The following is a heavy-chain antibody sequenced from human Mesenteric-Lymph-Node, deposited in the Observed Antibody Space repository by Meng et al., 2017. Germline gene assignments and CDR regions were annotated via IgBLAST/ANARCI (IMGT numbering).Heavy chain of an antibody. CDR1: GGSISSYHYY. D-gene: IGHD6-19*01. CDR3: ARESLVQWLVSGVQD. CDR2: IYYSGST. J-gene: IGHJ1*01. Sequence: GSLRLSCTVSGGSISSYHYYWAWLRQHPGKGLEWIGNIYYSGSTSYNPSLKSRVTISVDTSKNQFSLNLTSVTAADTAVYYCARESLVQWLVSGVQDWGQGTLVTVSS. V-gene: IGHV4-39*07.